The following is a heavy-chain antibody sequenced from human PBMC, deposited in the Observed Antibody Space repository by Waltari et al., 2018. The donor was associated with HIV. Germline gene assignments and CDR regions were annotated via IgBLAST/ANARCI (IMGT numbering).Heavy chain of an antibody. CDR1: GGSLTDSY. Sequence: QVQLQQWGAGQLKASETLSLTCAVYGGSLTDSYLNWSRQCPGRGLEWIAEINHSGRTDFNPSLKSRVTIAIDPAKKQFSLILKSVTVADTGVYYCARESRRRIRQGGINWFDPWGQGTSVNVLS. V-gene: IGHV4-34*01. J-gene: IGHJ5*02. D-gene: IGHD3-10*01. CDR2: INHSGRT. CDR3: ARESRRRIRQGGINWFDP.